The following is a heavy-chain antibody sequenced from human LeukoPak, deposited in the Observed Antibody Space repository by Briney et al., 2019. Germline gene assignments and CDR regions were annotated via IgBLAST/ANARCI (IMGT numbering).Heavy chain of an antibody. V-gene: IGHV4-39*01. J-gene: IGHJ6*02. CDR1: GGSISSSSYY. CDR2: IYYSGST. Sequence: SETLSLTCTVSGGSISSSSYYRGWIRQPPGKGLEWIGSIYYSGSTYYNPSLKSRVTISVDTSKNQFSLKLSSVTAADTAVYYCARRVTTPIDYYYYYGMDVWGQGTTVTVSS. CDR3: ARRVTTPIDYYYYYGMDV. D-gene: IGHD4-17*01.